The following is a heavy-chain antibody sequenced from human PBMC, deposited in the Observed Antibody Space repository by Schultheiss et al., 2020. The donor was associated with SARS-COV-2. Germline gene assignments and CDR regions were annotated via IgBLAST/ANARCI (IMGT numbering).Heavy chain of an antibody. CDR1: GFTFRDYY. D-gene: IGHD3/OR15-3a*01. V-gene: IGHV3-11*06. CDR3: ARGPKGDWRRYYYMDV. CDR2: ISSSSSYT. J-gene: IGHJ6*03. Sequence: GGSLRLSCAASGFTFRDYYMSWIRQAPGKGLEWVSYISSSSSYTNYADSVKGRFTISRDNAKNTLYLQMNSLRAGDTAVYYCARGPKGDWRRYYYMDVWGKGTTVTVSS.